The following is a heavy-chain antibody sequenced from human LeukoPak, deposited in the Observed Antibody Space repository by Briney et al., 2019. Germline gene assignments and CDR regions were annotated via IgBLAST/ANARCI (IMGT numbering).Heavy chain of an antibody. CDR3: AKDLSWMVTVSFDY. D-gene: IGHD2-21*02. CDR1: GFTFSSYS. J-gene: IGHJ4*02. Sequence: GGSLRLSCAASGFTFSSYSMNWVRQAPGKGLEWVSSISSSSSYIYYADSVKGRFTISRDNSKNTLYLQMNSLRAEDTAVYYCAKDLSWMVTVSFDYWGQGTLVTVSS. CDR2: ISSSSSYI. V-gene: IGHV3-21*04.